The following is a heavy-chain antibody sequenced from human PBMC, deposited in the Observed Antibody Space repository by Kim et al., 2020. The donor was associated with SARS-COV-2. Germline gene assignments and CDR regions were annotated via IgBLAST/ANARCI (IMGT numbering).Heavy chain of an antibody. J-gene: IGHJ5*02. CDR1: GFTFSSYW. V-gene: IGHV3-7*01. CDR3: AGTISDTEAPRIGVYFDA. Sequence: GGSLRLSCAASGFTFSSYWMSWVRQAPGKGLEWVATMWQDGSGNIYVDSVRGRFTMSRDNTKNTVFLQMNSLRAEDTAVYYCAGTISDTEAPRIGVYFDAWGQGTMVTVSS. CDR2: MWQDGSGN. D-gene: IGHD5-18*01.